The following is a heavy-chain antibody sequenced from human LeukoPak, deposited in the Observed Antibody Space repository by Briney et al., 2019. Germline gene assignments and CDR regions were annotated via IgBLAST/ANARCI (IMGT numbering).Heavy chain of an antibody. V-gene: IGHV4-4*07. D-gene: IGHD3-22*01. CDR3: ARGRGYYYDSSGFDY. J-gene: IGHJ4*02. CDR2: IYTSGST. CDR1: GGSISRYY. Sequence: PSETLSLTCTVSGGSISRYYWSWIRQPAGKGLECIVRIYTSGSTNYNTSLKSRVTMSVDTSKNQFSLKLSSVTAADTAVYYCARGRGYYYDSSGFDYWGQGTLVTVSS.